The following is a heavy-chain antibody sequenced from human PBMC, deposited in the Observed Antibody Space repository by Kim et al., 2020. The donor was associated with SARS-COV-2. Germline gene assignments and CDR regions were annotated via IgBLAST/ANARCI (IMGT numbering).Heavy chain of an antibody. CDR2: IYHSGST. CDR1: GGSISSGGYS. Sequence: SETLSLTCAVSGGSISSGGYSWSWIRQPPGKGLEWIGYIYHSGSTYYNPSLKSRVTISVDRSKNQFSLKLSSVTAADTAVYYCARDKRGSDYYFDYWCQGTLVTVSS. D-gene: IGHD3-10*01. V-gene: IGHV4-30-2*01. J-gene: IGHJ4*02. CDR3: ARDKRGSDYYFDY.